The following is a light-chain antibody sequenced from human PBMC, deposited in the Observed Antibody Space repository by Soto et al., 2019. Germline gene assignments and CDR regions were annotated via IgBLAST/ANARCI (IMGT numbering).Light chain of an antibody. CDR2: DAS. V-gene: IGKV3-11*01. CDR1: QSVGSS. J-gene: IGKJ4*01. Sequence: EVVLTQSPATLSLPPGERATLSCRASQSVGSSLGWYQQKPGQAPRLLISDASNRATGISARFSGSGSGTDFTLTISRLESEDFAVYYCQQRSNWPLTFGGGTKVEIK. CDR3: QQRSNWPLT.